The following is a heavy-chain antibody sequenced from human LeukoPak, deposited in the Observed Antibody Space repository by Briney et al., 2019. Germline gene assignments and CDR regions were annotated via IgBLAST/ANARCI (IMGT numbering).Heavy chain of an antibody. D-gene: IGHD5-18*01. CDR1: GGSMTTHH. CDR2: VFDSGRT. V-gene: IGHV4-59*11. CDR3: TTIKRGNIFGYFDF. Sequence: SETLSLTCTVSGGSMTTHHWNWIRQTPGKGLEWIGYVFDSGRTKGNPLLKSRVTLSADTSKNQLSLRLSSVTAADTAVYYCTTIKRGNIFGYFDFWGQGILVPVSS. J-gene: IGHJ4*02.